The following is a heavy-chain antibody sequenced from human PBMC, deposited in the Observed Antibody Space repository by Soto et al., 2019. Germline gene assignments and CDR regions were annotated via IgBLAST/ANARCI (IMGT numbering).Heavy chain of an antibody. D-gene: IGHD2-21*01. CDR2: ISAYNGNT. V-gene: IGHV1-18*04. CDR3: ARDAPRVVYYGMDV. CDR1: GYTFTSYG. Sequence: ASVKVSCKASGYTFTSYGISWVRQAPGQGLEWMGWISAYNGNTNYAQELQGRVTMTTDTSTSTAYMELRSLRSDDTAVYYCARDAPRVVYYGMDVWGQGTTVTVSS. J-gene: IGHJ6*02.